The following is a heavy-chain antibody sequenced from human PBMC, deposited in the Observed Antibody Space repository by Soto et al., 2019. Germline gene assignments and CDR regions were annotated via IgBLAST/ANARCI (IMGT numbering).Heavy chain of an antibody. D-gene: IGHD3-22*01. CDR3: AARDFYDSISYLPH. CDR2: IIPFFGTV. CDR1: GGTFSSYS. J-gene: IGHJ4*02. Sequence: QVQLVQSGAAMKKPGSSVKVSCKASGGTFSSYSISWVRQAPGQGLEWMGGIIPFFGTVDYAQKFQGRVTITADESTSTAYMELRSLRSEDTAVYYCAARDFYDSISYLPHWGQGTLVTVSS. V-gene: IGHV1-69*12.